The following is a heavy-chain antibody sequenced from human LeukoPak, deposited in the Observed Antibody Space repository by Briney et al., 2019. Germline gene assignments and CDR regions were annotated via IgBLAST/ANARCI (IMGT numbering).Heavy chain of an antibody. D-gene: IGHD5-24*01. Sequence: PGGSLRLSCAASGFTFSSYAMHWVRQAPGKGLEWVAVISYDGSNKYYADSVKGRFTISRDNSKNTLYLQMNSLRAEDTAVYYCARDGRWKQGDYWGQGTLVTVSS. CDR2: ISYDGSNK. V-gene: IGHV3-30-3*01. J-gene: IGHJ4*02. CDR3: ARDGRWKQGDY. CDR1: GFTFSSYA.